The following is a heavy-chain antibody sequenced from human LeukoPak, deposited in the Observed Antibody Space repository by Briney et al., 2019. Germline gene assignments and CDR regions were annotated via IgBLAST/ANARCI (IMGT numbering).Heavy chain of an antibody. CDR2: IDQDGSAK. CDR1: GFTFTSYY. CDR3: TRELWPADY. Sequence: QPGGSLRLSCEASGFTFTSYYMGWVRQAPGKGLEWVADIDQDGSAKYYVDSVKGRFTISRDNVKNSAYLQMNNLRVEDTAVYYCTRELWPADYWGQGILVTVSS. D-gene: IGHD3-16*01. J-gene: IGHJ4*02. V-gene: IGHV3-7*01.